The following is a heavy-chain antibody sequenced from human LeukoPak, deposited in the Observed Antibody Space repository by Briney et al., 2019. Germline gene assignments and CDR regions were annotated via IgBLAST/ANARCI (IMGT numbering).Heavy chain of an antibody. Sequence: SETLSLTCAVSGGSISSGGYSWSWIRQPPGKGLEWIGYIYHSGSTYYNPSLKSRVTISVDRSKNQFSLKLSSVTAADTAVHYCASALTYYYDSSGYSEIYFDYWGQGTLVTVSS. V-gene: IGHV4-30-2*01. J-gene: IGHJ4*02. D-gene: IGHD3-22*01. CDR3: ASALTYYYDSSGYSEIYFDY. CDR1: GGSISSGGYS. CDR2: IYHSGST.